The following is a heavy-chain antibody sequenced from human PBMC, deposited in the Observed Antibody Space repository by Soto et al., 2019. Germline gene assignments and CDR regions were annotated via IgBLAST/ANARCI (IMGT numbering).Heavy chain of an antibody. CDR2: ISYDGSNK. CDR3: AKCIWELTPVADAFDI. D-gene: IGHD1-26*01. CDR1: GFTFSSYG. J-gene: IGHJ3*02. V-gene: IGHV3-30*18. Sequence: GSLRLSCAASGFTFSSYGMHWVRQAPGKGLEWVAVISYDGSNKYYADSVKGRFTISRDNSKNTLYLQMNSLRAEDTAVYYCAKCIWELTPVADAFDIWGQGTMVTVSS.